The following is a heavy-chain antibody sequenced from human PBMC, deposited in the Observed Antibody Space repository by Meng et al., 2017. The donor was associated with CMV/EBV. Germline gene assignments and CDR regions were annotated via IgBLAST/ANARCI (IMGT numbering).Heavy chain of an antibody. D-gene: IGHD3-3*01. CDR3: AKVSPEGTIFGVVAPDY. Sequence: GESLKISCAAPGFTFSSYWMSWVRQAPGKGLEWVANIKQDGSEKYYVDSVKGRFTISRDNSKNTLYLQMNSLRAEDTAVYYCAKVSPEGTIFGVVAPDYWGQGTLVTVSS. J-gene: IGHJ4*02. CDR1: GFTFSSYW. CDR2: IKQDGSEK. V-gene: IGHV3-7*03.